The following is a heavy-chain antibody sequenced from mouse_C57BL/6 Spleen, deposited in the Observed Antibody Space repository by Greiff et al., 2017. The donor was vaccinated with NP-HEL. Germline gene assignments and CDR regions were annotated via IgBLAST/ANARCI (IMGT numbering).Heavy chain of an antibody. V-gene: IGHV1-66*01. CDR1: GYSFTSYY. CDR2: IYPGSGNT. J-gene: IGHJ3*01. CDR3: ALYYSNLWFAY. D-gene: IGHD2-5*01. Sequence: QVQLKESGPELVKPGASVKISCKASGYSFTSYYIHWVKQRPGQGLEWIGWIYPGSGNTKYNEKFKGKATLTADTSSSTAYMQLSSLTSEDSAVYYCALYYSNLWFAYWGQGTLVTVSA.